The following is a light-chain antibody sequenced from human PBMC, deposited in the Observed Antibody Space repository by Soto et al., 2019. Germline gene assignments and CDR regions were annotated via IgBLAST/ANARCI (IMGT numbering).Light chain of an antibody. J-gene: IGLJ2*01. CDR2: SNN. Sequence: QSVLTQPPSASGTPGQRVTISCSGSSSNIGSNTVNWYQQLPGTAPKLLIYSNNQRPSGVPDRFSGSKSGTSASLAISGVQSEDEADYYCAAWDDSRVVFGGGTKVTVL. V-gene: IGLV1-44*01. CDR1: SSNIGSNT. CDR3: AAWDDSRVV.